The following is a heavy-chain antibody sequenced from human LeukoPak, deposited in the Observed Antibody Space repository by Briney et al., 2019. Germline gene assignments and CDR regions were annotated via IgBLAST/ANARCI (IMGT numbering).Heavy chain of an antibody. J-gene: IGHJ4*02. D-gene: IGHD3-10*01. CDR3: ARAAYYSGSGTYFFDH. CDR1: GDSINNSDG. Sequence: SETLSLTRTIFGDSINNSDGWSWVRQHPGKGPEWIGDIYHDGSTNYKASLKSRAIIGVDKSKNQFSLRLTSVTAADTAVYYCARAAYYSGSGTYFFDHWGQGSLVTVST. V-gene: IGHV4-4*02. CDR2: IYHDGST.